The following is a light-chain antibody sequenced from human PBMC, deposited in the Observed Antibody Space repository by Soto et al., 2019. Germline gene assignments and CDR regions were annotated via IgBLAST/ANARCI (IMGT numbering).Light chain of an antibody. CDR3: QQCNNWPRT. Sequence: EIVMTQSSATLSVSPGERATLSCRASQSVSSNLAWYQQKPGQAPRLLIYGASTRATGIPARFSGSGSGTEFTLTISSLQSEDFAVYYCQQCNNWPRTFGQGTKVEIK. J-gene: IGKJ1*01. CDR2: GAS. CDR1: QSVSSN. V-gene: IGKV3-15*01.